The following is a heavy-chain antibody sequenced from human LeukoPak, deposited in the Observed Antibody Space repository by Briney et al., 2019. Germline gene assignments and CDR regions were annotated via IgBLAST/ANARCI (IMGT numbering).Heavy chain of an antibody. CDR2: IYCSGST. J-gene: IGHJ4*02. D-gene: IGHD3-16*01. V-gene: IGHV4-38-2*02. CDR3: ARDVAEGDNTFDY. Sequence: SETLSLTCTVSGFSISSDYYWGWIRPPPGKGLEWIGSIYCSGSTYYNPSLKSRVTISVDTSKNQFSLKLSSVTAADTAVYYCARDVAEGDNTFDYWGQGTLVTVSS. CDR1: GFSISSDYY.